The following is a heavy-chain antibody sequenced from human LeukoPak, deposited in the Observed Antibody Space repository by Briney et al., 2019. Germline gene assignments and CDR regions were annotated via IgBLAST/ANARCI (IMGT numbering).Heavy chain of an antibody. Sequence: GRSLRLSCAASGFTFSSYGMHWVRQAPGKGLEWVAVIWYDGNNKYYADSVKGRFTISRDNSKNTLYLQMNSLRAEDTAVYYCARSTSSEYDIYHFDYWGQGTLVTVSS. CDR3: ARSTSSEYDIYHFDY. CDR1: GFTFSSYG. CDR2: IWYDGNNK. D-gene: IGHD3-9*01. J-gene: IGHJ4*02. V-gene: IGHV3-33*01.